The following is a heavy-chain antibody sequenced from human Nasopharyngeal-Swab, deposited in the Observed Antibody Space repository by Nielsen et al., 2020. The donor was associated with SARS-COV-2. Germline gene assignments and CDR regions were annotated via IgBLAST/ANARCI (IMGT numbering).Heavy chain of an antibody. J-gene: IGHJ4*02. V-gene: IGHV3-21*01. Sequence: GSLKISCAASGFTFSSYSINWVRQAPGKGLEWVSSISSTGSYIYYADSVKGRFTISRDNAKNSLYLQMNGLRAEDTAVYYCARGSDTALYYFDSWGQGTLVTVSS. CDR1: GFTFSSYS. CDR3: ARGSDTALYYFDS. D-gene: IGHD5-18*01. CDR2: ISSTGSYI.